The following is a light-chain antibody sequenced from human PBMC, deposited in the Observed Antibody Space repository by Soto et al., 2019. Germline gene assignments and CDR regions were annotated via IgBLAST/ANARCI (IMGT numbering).Light chain of an antibody. Sequence: QAVVTQPPSVSEAPGQRVTISCTGSSSNIGAGYDVHWYQQLPGTAPKLLIYGNSNRPSGVPDRFSGSKSGTSASLAITGLQAEDEADYYCQSYDSSLSVWVFGGGTQLTVL. CDR3: QSYDSSLSVWV. CDR2: GNS. V-gene: IGLV1-40*01. CDR1: SSNIGAGYD. J-gene: IGLJ3*02.